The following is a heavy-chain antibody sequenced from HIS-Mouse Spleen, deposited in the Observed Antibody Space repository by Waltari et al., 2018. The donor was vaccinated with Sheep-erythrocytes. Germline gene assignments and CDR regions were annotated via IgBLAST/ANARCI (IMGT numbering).Heavy chain of an antibody. J-gene: IGHJ4*02. D-gene: IGHD1-26*01. CDR2: IIPYLGIE. CDR1: GGTFSSYA. V-gene: IGHV1-69*04. Sequence: QVQLVQSGAEVKKPGSSVKVSCKASGGTFSSYAISWVRQAPGQGLEWMGRIIPYLGIENYAQEFQGRVTITADKSTSTAYMELSSLRSEDTAVYYCAQTGATTPHFDYWGQGTLVTVSS. CDR3: AQTGATTPHFDY.